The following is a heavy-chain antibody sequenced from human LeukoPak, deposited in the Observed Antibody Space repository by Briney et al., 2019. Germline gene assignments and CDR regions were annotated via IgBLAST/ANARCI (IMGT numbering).Heavy chain of an antibody. Sequence: GGSLRLSCVASGFTFNNAWMTWVRQAPGKGLEWVANLKQDGSEKYYLDSVKGRFTISRDNAKNSVYLQMNSLRGEDTAVYYCATIEAVRFHYWGQGTLVTVSS. CDR3: ATIEAVRFHY. D-gene: IGHD6-19*01. V-gene: IGHV3-7*01. CDR1: GFTFNNAW. J-gene: IGHJ4*02. CDR2: LKQDGSEK.